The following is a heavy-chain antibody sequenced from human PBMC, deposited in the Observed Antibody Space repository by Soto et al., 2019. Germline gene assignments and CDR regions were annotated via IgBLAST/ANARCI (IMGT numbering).Heavy chain of an antibody. V-gene: IGHV4-4*02. J-gene: IGHJ4*02. CDR1: GGSISSSNW. Sequence: QVQLQESGPGLVKPSGTLSLSCAGSGGSISSSNWWSWVRQPPGKGLEWIGEIYHSGSTNYNPSLKSRVTISVDKPKNQSALILSSVTASDTAVYYCARRFVPKGSWSYYTDYWSQGTLVTVSA. CDR2: IYHSGST. D-gene: IGHD3-10*01. CDR3: ARRFVPKGSWSYYTDY.